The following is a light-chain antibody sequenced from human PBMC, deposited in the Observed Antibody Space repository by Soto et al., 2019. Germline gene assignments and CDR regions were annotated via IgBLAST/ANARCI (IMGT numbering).Light chain of an antibody. CDR3: QQRSSWPPT. J-gene: IGKJ1*01. Sequence: EIVLTQSPATLSLSPGERATLSCRASQSVSSYLAWYQQKPGQAPRLLMYDASNRATDIPARFSGSGSGTDFTLTISSLEPEDFAVYYCQQRSSWPPTFGQGTKVDIK. V-gene: IGKV3-11*01. CDR1: QSVSSY. CDR2: DAS.